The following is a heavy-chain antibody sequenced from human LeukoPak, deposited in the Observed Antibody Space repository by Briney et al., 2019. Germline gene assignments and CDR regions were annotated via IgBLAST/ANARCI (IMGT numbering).Heavy chain of an antibody. CDR1: GYTFTSYD. V-gene: IGHV1-8*01. J-gene: IGHJ6*02. Sequence: ASVKVSCKASGYTFTSYDINWVRQATGQGLEWMGWMNPNSGNTGYAQKFQGRVTVTRNTSISTAYMELSSLRSEDTAVYYCARVTGEQWLVLAGDGMDVWGQGTTVTVSS. CDR3: ARVTGEQWLVLAGDGMDV. D-gene: IGHD6-19*01. CDR2: MNPNSGNT.